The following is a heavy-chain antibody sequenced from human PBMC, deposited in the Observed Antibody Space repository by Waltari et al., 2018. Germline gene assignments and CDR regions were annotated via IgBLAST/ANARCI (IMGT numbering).Heavy chain of an antibody. J-gene: IGHJ5*02. V-gene: IGHV1-18*01. CDR1: GSMVRNFG. D-gene: IGHD1-1*01. CDR2: ISAYNGNT. Sequence: QIQLVQSGGEVKKPGASVNVSCKASGSMVRNFGIFWVRQAPGQGLEYMGWISAYNGNTNYAQNFQGRLTLTTDTSASTAYMELSSLTSDDTAVYFCARDRRDDNNSVRWLDPWGQGTLVTVSS. CDR3: ARDRRDDNNSVRWLDP.